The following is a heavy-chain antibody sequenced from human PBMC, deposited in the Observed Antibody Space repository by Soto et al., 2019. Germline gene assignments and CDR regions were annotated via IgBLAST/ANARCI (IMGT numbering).Heavy chain of an antibody. J-gene: IGHJ3*02. Sequence: SETLSLTCAVFGGSVNSGNYYWSWIRQPPGKGLEWIGEMSHSGGTHFNPSLKSRVTISVDTSKNQFSLKMSSVTAADTALYYCARVERGTATTVVDAFDIWAQGQWSPSPQ. D-gene: IGHD1-1*01. CDR1: GGSVNSGNYY. CDR2: MSHSGGT. CDR3: ARVERGTATTVVDAFDI. V-gene: IGHV4-61*01.